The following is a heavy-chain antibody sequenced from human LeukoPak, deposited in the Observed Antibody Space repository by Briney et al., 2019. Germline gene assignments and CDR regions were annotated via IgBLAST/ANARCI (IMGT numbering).Heavy chain of an antibody. J-gene: IGHJ4*02. CDR2: IKQDGSEK. D-gene: IGHD3-22*01. V-gene: IGHV3-7*01. CDR1: GFTFSSYW. CDR3: ARDRVKSAYYYDSSGYYGGY. Sequence: PGGSLRLSCAASGFTFSSYWMSWVRQAPGKGLKWVANIKQDGSEKYYVDSVKVRFTISRDNAKNSLYLQMNSLRAEDTAVYYCARDRVKSAYYYDSSGYYGGYWGQGTLVTVSS.